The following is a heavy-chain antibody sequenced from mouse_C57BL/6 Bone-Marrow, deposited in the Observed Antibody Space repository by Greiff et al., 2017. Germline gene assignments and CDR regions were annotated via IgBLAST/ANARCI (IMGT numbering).Heavy chain of an antibody. Sequence: EVKLVESGGGLVKPGGSLKLSCAASGFTFSSYAMSWVRQTPEKRLEWVATISDGGSYTYYPDNVKGRFTISRDNAKNNLYLQMSHLKSEDTAMYYCVRGGLRRGYNYAMDYWGQGTSVTASS. V-gene: IGHV5-4*03. D-gene: IGHD2-4*01. CDR2: ISDGGSYT. J-gene: IGHJ4*01. CDR1: GFTFSSYA. CDR3: VRGGLRRGYNYAMDY.